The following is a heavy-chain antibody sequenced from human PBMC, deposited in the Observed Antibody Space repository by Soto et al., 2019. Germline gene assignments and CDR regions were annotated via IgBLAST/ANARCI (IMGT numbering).Heavy chain of an antibody. CDR1: GFIFSRFD. CDR3: ARLGRAGFFDY. J-gene: IGHJ4*02. V-gene: IGHV3-13*04. D-gene: IGHD6-13*01. CDR2: IGTAGDT. Sequence: EEQLVESGGDLVQPGGSLRLSCAASGFIFSRFDMHWVRQTTGKDLEWVSAIGTAGDTYYPGSVRGRFTISRENAKNSLSLQMNSLRAGDTAVYYCARLGRAGFFDYWGQGTLVTVSS.